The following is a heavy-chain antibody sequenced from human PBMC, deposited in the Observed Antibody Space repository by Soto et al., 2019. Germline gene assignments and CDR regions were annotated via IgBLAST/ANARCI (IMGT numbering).Heavy chain of an antibody. CDR3: AKDRDMAGMDV. V-gene: IGHV3-30*18. CDR2: ISYDGSNK. Sequence: GGSLRLSCAASGFTFSSYGMHWVRQAPGKGLEWVAVISYDGSNKYYADSVKGRFTISRDNSKNTLYLQMNSLRAEDTAVYYCAKDRDMAGMDVWGQGTTVTVSS. J-gene: IGHJ6*02. D-gene: IGHD2-15*01. CDR1: GFTFSSYG.